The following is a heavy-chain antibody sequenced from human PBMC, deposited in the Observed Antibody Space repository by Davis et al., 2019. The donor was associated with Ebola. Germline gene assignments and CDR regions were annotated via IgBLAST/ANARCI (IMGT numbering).Heavy chain of an antibody. J-gene: IGHJ6*02. D-gene: IGHD6-19*01. V-gene: IGHV4-34*01. CDR2: INHSGST. CDR1: GGSFSGYY. Sequence: SETLSLTCAVYGGSFSGYYWSWIRQPPGKGLEWIGEINHSGSTNYNPSLKSRVTISVDTSKNQFSLKLSSVTAADTAVYYCARGNHGQWLVLVDRSFYYGIDVWGQGTTVTVSS. CDR3: ARGNHGQWLVLVDRSFYYGIDV.